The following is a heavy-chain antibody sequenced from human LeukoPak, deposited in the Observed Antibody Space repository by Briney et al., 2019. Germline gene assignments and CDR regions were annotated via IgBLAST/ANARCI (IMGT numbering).Heavy chain of an antibody. J-gene: IGHJ4*02. D-gene: IGHD3-10*01. CDR1: GFTFDDYA. Sequence: PGGSLRLSCAASGFTFDDYAMHWVRQAPGKGLEWVSGISWNSGSIGYADSVKGRFTISRDNAKNSLYLQMNSLRAEDMALYYCAKGGGSSTLHYFDYWGQGTLVTVSS. V-gene: IGHV3-9*03. CDR2: ISWNSGSI. CDR3: AKGGGSSTLHYFDY.